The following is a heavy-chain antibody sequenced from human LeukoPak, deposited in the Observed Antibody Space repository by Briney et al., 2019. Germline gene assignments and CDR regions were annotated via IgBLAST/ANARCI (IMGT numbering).Heavy chain of an antibody. V-gene: IGHV3-48*02. D-gene: IGHD5-18*01. Sequence: GGSLRLSCAASGFTLSSYSMNWVRQAPGKGLEWVSYISSSSSTIYYADSVKGRFTISRDNAKNSLYLQMNSLRDEDTAVYYCAREDYSYGYYYYYGMDVWGQGTTVTVSS. J-gene: IGHJ6*02. CDR2: ISSSSSTI. CDR1: GFTLSSYS. CDR3: AREDYSYGYYYYYGMDV.